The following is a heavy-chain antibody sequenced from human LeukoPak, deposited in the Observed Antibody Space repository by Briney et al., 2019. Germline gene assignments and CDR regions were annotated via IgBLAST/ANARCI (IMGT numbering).Heavy chain of an antibody. CDR2: ISSSGSTI. J-gene: IGHJ4*02. Sequence: GGSLRLSCAASGFTFSSYSMNWVRQAPGKGLEWVSYISSSGSTIYYADSVKGRFTIFRDNAKNSLYLQMNSLRAEDTAVYYCARAQYYYGSGSSHPIDYWGQGTLVTVSS. CDR1: GFTFSSYS. D-gene: IGHD3-10*01. V-gene: IGHV3-48*04. CDR3: ARAQYYYGSGSSHPIDY.